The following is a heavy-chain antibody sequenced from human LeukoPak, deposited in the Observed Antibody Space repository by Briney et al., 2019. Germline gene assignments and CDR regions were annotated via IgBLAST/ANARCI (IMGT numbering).Heavy chain of an antibody. Sequence: GESLKISCKGSGYSFTNYWIGWVRQMPGKGLEWMGIIYPGDSDTRYSPSFQGQVPISADKSVSTTYLQWSSLKASDTAMYYCAASTYGSGSYVGFDSWGQGTLVSVSS. V-gene: IGHV5-51*01. CDR1: GYSFTNYW. CDR3: AASTYGSGSYVGFDS. CDR2: IYPGDSDT. D-gene: IGHD3-10*01. J-gene: IGHJ4*02.